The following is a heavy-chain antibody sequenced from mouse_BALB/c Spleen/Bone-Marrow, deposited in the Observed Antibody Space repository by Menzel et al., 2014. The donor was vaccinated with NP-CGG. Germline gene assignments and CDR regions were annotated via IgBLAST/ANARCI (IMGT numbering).Heavy chain of an antibody. V-gene: IGHV3-2*02. D-gene: IGHD2-1*01. Sequence: EVMLVESGPGLVKPSQSLSLTCTVTGYSITSDYAWNWIRQFPGNKLEWMGYISYSGSTSYNPSLKSRISITRDTSKNQFFLQLNSVTTEDTATHYCAGNYWYFDVWGAGTTVTVSS. CDR3: AGNYWYFDV. CDR2: ISYSGST. J-gene: IGHJ1*01. CDR1: GYSITSDYA.